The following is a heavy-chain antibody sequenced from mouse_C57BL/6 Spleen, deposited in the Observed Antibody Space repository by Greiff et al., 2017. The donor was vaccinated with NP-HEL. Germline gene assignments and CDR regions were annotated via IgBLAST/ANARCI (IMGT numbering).Heavy chain of an antibody. CDR3: ARGNYYGSSYYAMDY. Sequence: QVQLQQSGAELVKPGASVKMSCKASGYTFTTYPIEWMKQNHGKSLEWIGNFHPYNDDTKYNEKFKGKATLTVEKSSSTIYLELSRLTSDDSAVYYCARGNYYGSSYYAMDYWGQGTSVTVSS. CDR1: GYTFTTYP. D-gene: IGHD1-1*01. CDR2: FHPYNDDT. J-gene: IGHJ4*01. V-gene: IGHV1-47*01.